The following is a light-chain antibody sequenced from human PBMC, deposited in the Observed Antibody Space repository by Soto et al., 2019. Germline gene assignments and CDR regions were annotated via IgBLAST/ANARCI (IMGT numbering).Light chain of an antibody. J-gene: IGKJ1*01. V-gene: IGKV4-1*01. CDR3: QQYYGTPCT. CDR1: QSVLYSSNNNNY. Sequence: DIVMTQSPDSLAVSLGERATINCKSSQSVLYSSNNNNYLAWYQQKPGQPPKLLIYWASTREPGVPARFSGSGSGTDFTLTISSLQAEDVAVYYCQQYYGTPCTFGLGTKVEIK. CDR2: WAS.